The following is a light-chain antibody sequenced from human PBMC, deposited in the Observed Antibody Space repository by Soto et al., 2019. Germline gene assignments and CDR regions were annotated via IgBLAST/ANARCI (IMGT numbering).Light chain of an antibody. J-gene: IGLJ2*01. CDR3: SSYTSSSTRV. CDR2: EVS. Sequence: QSALTQPASVSGSPGQSITISCTGTSSDVGGYNYVSWYQQHPGKAPKLMIYEVSKRPSGVSNRFSGSKFGNTASLTISGPQAEDGADYYCSSYTSSSTRVFGGGTKLTVL. CDR1: SSDVGGYNY. V-gene: IGLV2-14*01.